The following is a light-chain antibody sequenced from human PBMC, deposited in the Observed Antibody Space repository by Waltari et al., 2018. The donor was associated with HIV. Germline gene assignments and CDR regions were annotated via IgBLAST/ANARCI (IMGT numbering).Light chain of an antibody. CDR1: SRDVGAYNL. J-gene: IGLJ3*02. CDR3: CSYVSEIVPCV. Sequence: QTALTQPASVSGSPGQSITISCTGTSRDVGAYNLVPWYQQPPGKAPRLIIYDVSERPAGVSNRFTGSKSGNTASLTISGLQAEDEADYYCCSYVSEIVPCVFGGGTKLTVL. CDR2: DVS. V-gene: IGLV2-23*02.